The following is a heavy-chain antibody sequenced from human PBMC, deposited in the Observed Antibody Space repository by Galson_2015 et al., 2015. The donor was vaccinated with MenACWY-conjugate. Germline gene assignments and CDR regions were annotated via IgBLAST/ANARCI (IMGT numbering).Heavy chain of an antibody. CDR3: VRDGDYGDNGGMDV. CDR2: IHQGGSRA. CDR1: GFRFTDYW. J-gene: IGHJ6*02. Sequence: SLRLSCAASGFRFTDYWMTWVRQAPGKGLDWVANIHQGGSRAHYADSVKGRFTISRDNAKNSVFLQMSSLRPEDSAVYYCVRDGDYGDNGGMDVWGQGTTVTVS. D-gene: IGHD4-17*01. V-gene: IGHV3-7*03.